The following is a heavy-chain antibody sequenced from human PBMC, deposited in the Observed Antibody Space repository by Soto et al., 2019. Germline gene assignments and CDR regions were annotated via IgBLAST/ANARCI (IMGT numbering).Heavy chain of an antibody. CDR2: ISYDGSNK. V-gene: IGHV3-30*18. Sequence: QVQLVESGGGVVQPGRSLRLSCAASGFTFSSYGMHWVRQAPGKGLEWVAVISYDGSNKYYADSVKGRFTISRDNSKNTLYLRMNSLRAEDTAVYYCAKGSTAMTDFDYWGQGTLVTVSS. CDR1: GFTFSSYG. J-gene: IGHJ4*02. CDR3: AKGSTAMTDFDY. D-gene: IGHD5-18*01.